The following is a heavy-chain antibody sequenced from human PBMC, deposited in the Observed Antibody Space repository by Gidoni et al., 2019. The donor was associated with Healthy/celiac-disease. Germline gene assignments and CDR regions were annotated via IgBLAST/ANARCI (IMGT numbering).Heavy chain of an antibody. Sequence: EVQLLESGGGLVQPGGSLRLSCAASGFTFSSYAMSWVRQAPGKGLGWVSAISGSGGSTYYADSVKGRFTISRDNSKNTLYLQMNSLRAEDTAVYYCAKDRLSAFMFDPWGQGTLVTVSS. CDR3: AKDRLSAFMFDP. CDR1: GFTFSSYA. CDR2: ISGSGGST. D-gene: IGHD2-2*01. V-gene: IGHV3-23*01. J-gene: IGHJ5*02.